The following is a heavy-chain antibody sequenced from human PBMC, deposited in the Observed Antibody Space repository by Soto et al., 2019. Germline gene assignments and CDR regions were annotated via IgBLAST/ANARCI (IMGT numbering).Heavy chain of an antibody. V-gene: IGHV1-3*05. CDR1: GYTFSSYA. D-gene: IGHD3-10*01. CDR2: INAGNGNT. CDR3: ARGGPPIDF. J-gene: IGHJ4*02. Sequence: QVQLVQSGAEEKKPGASVKVSCKASGYTFSSYAMHWVRQAPGQRLEWMGGINAGNGNTKYSQEFQGRITITGDTSASTAYMELSSLRSEDTAVYYCARGGPPIDFWGQGTLVTVSS.